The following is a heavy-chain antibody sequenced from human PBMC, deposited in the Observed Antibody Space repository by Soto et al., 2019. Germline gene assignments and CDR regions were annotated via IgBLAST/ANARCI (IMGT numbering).Heavy chain of an antibody. V-gene: IGHV4-59*12. Sequence: SETLSLTCSVSGGSISSGYWTWIRHPPGKGLEWIGYIYLGGSINYNPSLKSRVIISVDRSKNQFSLKLSSVTAADTAVYYCARVPDRWGQGTLVTVSS. CDR3: ARVPDR. D-gene: IGHD2-2*01. J-gene: IGHJ5*02. CDR1: GGSISSGY. CDR2: IYLGGSI.